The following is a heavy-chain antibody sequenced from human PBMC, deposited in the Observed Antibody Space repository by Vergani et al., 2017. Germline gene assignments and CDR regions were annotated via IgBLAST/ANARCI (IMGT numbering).Heavy chain of an antibody. Sequence: VQLVESGGGLVQPGGSLRLSCAASGFTVSSNYMSWVRQAPGKGLEWVSVIYSGGSTYYADSVKGRFTISRHNSKNTLYLQMNSLRAEDTAVYYCARGPLRWRGAFDIWGQGTMVTVSS. CDR1: GFTVSSNY. V-gene: IGHV3-53*04. J-gene: IGHJ3*02. CDR2: IYSGGST. D-gene: IGHD4-23*01. CDR3: ARGPLRWRGAFDI.